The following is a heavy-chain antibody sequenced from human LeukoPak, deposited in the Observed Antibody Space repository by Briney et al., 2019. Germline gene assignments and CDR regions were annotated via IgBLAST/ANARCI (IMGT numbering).Heavy chain of an antibody. D-gene: IGHD4-23*01. CDR1: TGSISGFY. CDR2: IYYSGST. CDR3: ARVQAYGGKGYFDY. Sequence: PSETLSLTCTVSTGSISGFYWSWIRQPPGKGLEWIGYIYYSGSTNYNPSLKSRVTISVDTSKNQFSLKLSSVTAADTAVYYCARVQAYGGKGYFDYWGQGTLVTVSS. V-gene: IGHV4-59*01. J-gene: IGHJ4*02.